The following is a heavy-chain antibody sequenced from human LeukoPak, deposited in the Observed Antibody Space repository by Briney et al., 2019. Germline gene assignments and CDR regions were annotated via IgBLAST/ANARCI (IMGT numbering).Heavy chain of an antibody. D-gene: IGHD4-17*01. CDR3: ARDTRYGDNDY. CDR2: MKEDGSEK. CDR1: GFTFSRYW. V-gene: IGHV3-7*05. J-gene: IGHJ4*02. Sequence: GGSLRLSCAASGFTFSRYWMTWVRQAPGKGLEWVANMKEDGSEKNYVDSVKGRFTISRDNAKNSAFLQMNSLRADDTAVYYCARDTRYGDNDYWGQGTLVTVSS.